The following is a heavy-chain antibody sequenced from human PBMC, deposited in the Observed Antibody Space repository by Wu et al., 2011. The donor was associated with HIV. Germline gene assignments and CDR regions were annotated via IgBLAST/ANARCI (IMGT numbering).Heavy chain of an antibody. Sequence: QVQLVQTGAEVKKPGSSVKVSCKASGGTFNNYAVSWVRQAPGQGLEWMGAIIPLFGTTNYAQMFQGRVTITTDDSTSTAYMELSSLRSDDTAVYFCANFGPVGALDVWGQGTMVIVAS. CDR2: IIPLFGTT. D-gene: IGHD2-15*01. V-gene: IGHV1-69*05. CDR3: ANFGPVGALDV. J-gene: IGHJ3*01. CDR1: GGTFNNYA.